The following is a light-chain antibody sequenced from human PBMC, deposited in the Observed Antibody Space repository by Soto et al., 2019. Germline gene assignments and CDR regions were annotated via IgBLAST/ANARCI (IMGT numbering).Light chain of an antibody. Sequence: QSALTQPASVSGSPGQSITISCTGTSSDVGGYNYVSWYQQHPGKAPKLMIYEVSNRPSGVSNRFSGSKSGNTASLTISRLQAEDEAHYYCSSYTTAYTQVFGGGTKVTVL. V-gene: IGLV2-14*01. CDR1: SSDVGGYNY. CDR2: EVS. J-gene: IGLJ3*02. CDR3: SSYTTAYTQV.